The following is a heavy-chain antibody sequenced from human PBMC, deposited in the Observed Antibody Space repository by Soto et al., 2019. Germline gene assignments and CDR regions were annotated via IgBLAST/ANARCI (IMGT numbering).Heavy chain of an antibody. D-gene: IGHD3-10*01. CDR1: GFTFSTYW. Sequence: EVQLVESGGGLVQPRGSLRLSCAASGFTFSTYWIHWVRQAPGKGLVWVSRINSDGSSTNYADSVKGRFTISRDNAKNTLFLQMNSLRAEDTAVYYCARDRWGGGRDMVVWGQGTTVTVSS. J-gene: IGHJ6*02. CDR2: INSDGSST. V-gene: IGHV3-74*01. CDR3: ARDRWGGGRDMVV.